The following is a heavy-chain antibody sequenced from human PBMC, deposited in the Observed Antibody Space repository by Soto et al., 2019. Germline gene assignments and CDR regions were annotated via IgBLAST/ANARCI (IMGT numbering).Heavy chain of an antibody. V-gene: IGHV4-4*02. CDR1: GASIASIGSTNW. CDR2: VFHTGTA. Sequence: QVHLQESGPGLVKPSGTLSLTCAVSGASIASIGSTNWWNWVRQPPGKGLEWIGEVFHTGTANYNPSLMNRVIISVDKSKNQFSLKLNSVTAADTAVYYCGDPPAGYWGQGTLVTVSS. J-gene: IGHJ4*02. CDR3: GDPPAGY.